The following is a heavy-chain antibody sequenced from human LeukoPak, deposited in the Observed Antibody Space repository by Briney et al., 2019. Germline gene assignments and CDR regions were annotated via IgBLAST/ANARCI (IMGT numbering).Heavy chain of an antibody. CDR3: AIAQMATIHYYYYGMDV. J-gene: IGHJ6*02. CDR2: ISGRGGST. V-gene: IGHV3-23*01. CDR1: GFTFSSYA. D-gene: IGHD5-24*01. Sequence: GGSLRLSCAASGFTFSSYAMSWVRQAPGKGLEWVSAISGRGGSTYYADSVKGRFTISRDNSKNTLYLQMNSLRAEDTAVYYCAIAQMATIHYYYYGMDVWGQGTTVTVSS.